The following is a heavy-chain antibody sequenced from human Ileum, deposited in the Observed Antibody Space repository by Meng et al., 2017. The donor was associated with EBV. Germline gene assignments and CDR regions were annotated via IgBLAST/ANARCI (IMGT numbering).Heavy chain of an antibody. V-gene: IGHV4-4*02. D-gene: IGHD2-8*01. CDR2: IHHTRGP. Sequence: GQVQESGPGLVGPSGTLSLTCSVSGDSISNEHWWSWVRQSPGKGLEWIGEIHHTRGPNYNPSLKSRVIISVDKSNNHFSLRLSAVTAADTAVYYCASNGAFSLDHWGQGTLVTVSS. CDR3: ASNGAFSLDH. CDR1: GDSISNEHW. J-gene: IGHJ4*02.